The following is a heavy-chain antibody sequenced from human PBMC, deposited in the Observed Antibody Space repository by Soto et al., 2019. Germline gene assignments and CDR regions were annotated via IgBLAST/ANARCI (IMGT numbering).Heavy chain of an antibody. CDR2: IYYSGST. Sequence: KPSETLSLSCAVCGGSFSGYYWSWIRQPPGKGLEWIGYIYYSGSTNYNPSLKSRVTISVDTSKNQFSLKLSSVTAADTAVYYCAGDSGYDYFDSWGQGTLVTVSS. D-gene: IGHD5-12*01. CDR3: AGDSGYDYFDS. J-gene: IGHJ4*02. V-gene: IGHV4-59*12. CDR1: GGSFSGYY.